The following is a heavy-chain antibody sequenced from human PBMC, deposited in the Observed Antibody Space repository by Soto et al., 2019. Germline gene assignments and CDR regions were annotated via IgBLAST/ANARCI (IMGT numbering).Heavy chain of an antibody. V-gene: IGHV4-30-2*06. D-gene: IGHD2-2*01. Sequence: SETLSLTCAVSGGSISSGGYSWTWIRQSPGKGLEWIGEINDRGNTKYNTSLKSRVTISVDTSKNQFSLKLTSVTAADTAFYFCARPTYCSSSGCSGPLHYWGQGTLVTVSS. J-gene: IGHJ4*02. CDR2: INDRGNT. CDR3: ARPTYCSSSGCSGPLHY. CDR1: GGSISSGGYS.